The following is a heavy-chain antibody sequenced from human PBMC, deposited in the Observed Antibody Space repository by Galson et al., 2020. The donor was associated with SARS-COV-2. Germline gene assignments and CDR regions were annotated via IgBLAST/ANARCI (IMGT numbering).Heavy chain of an antibody. CDR1: GFILNN. Sequence: GESLKISCAVSGFILNNMNWVRQPPGRGLEWVSSISAGGGEKYYADSVKGRFTISRDNAENSLYLQMNDLRVDDTALYYCAGRPSTMYPFKVWGQGTLVTVSS. CDR2: ISAGGGEK. J-gene: IGHJ4*02. D-gene: IGHD2-2*01. V-gene: IGHV3-21*01. CDR3: AGRPSTMYPFKV.